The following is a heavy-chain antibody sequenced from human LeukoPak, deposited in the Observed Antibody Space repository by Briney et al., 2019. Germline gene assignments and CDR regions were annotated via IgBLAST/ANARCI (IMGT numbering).Heavy chain of an antibody. V-gene: IGHV4-59*01. D-gene: IGHD3-22*01. CDR3: GGEAVVIDAFDI. CDR1: GGSISSYY. J-gene: IGHJ3*02. CDR2: IYYSGST. Sequence: SETLSLTCTVSGGSISSYYWSWIRQPPGKGLEWIGNIYYSGSTNYNPSLNSRVTISVDTSRNQFSLKLSSVTAADTAVHYCGGEAVVIDAFDIWGQGTKVTVSS.